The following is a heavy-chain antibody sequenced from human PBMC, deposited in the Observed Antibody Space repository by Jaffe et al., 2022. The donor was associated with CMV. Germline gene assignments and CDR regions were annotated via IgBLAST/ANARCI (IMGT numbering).Heavy chain of an antibody. J-gene: IGHJ4*02. V-gene: IGHV3-7*03. Sequence: EVQLVESGGGLVQPGGSLRLSCAASGFTFSSYWMSWVRQAPGKGLEWVANIKQDGSEKYYVDSVKGRFTISRDNAKNSLYLQMNSLRAEDTAVYYCARVTRGIVVRYFDYWGQGTLVTVSS. D-gene: IGHD3-22*01. CDR2: IKQDGSEK. CDR3: ARVTRGIVVRYFDY. CDR1: GFTFSSYW.